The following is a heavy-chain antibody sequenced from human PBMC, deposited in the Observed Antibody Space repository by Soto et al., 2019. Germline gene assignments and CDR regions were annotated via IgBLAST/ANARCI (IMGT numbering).Heavy chain of an antibody. Sequence: QVQLVQSGAEVKMPGASVKVSCKASGYSFTTYYMHWVLQAPGQGLEWMGFINPSGGSTSYAQKFQGRVTMTRDTSTSTVYMELRSLRSEDTAVYYCSRNDKSGLDYWGQGTLVTVFS. CDR2: INPSGGST. V-gene: IGHV1-46*01. D-gene: IGHD1-1*01. CDR3: SRNDKSGLDY. CDR1: GYSFTTYY. J-gene: IGHJ4*02.